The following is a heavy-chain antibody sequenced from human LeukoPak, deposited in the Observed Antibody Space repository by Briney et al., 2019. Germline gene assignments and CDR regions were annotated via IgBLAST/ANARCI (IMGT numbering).Heavy chain of an antibody. V-gene: IGHV3-9*01. J-gene: IGHJ4*02. CDR2: ISWNSGSI. D-gene: IGHD3-22*01. CDR3: ARDKVNSEYYYDSSGYYLHDY. Sequence: GGSLRLSCAASGFTFDDYAMHWVRQAPGKGLEWVSGISWNSGSIGYADSVKGRFTISRDNAENSLYLQMNSLRAEDTAVYYCARDKVNSEYYYDSSGYYLHDYWGQGTLVTVSS. CDR1: GFTFDDYA.